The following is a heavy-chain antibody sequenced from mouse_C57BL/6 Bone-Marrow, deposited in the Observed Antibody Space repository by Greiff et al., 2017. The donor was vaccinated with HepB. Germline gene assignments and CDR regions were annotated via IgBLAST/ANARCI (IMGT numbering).Heavy chain of an antibody. J-gene: IGHJ4*01. Sequence: QVQLQQPGAELVKPGASVKMSCKASGYTFTSYWITWVKQRPGQGLEWIGDIYPGSGSTNYNEKFKSKATLTVDTSSSTAYMQLSSLTSEDSAVYYSARRGFVPNYYYSSIPYYAMDYWGRGTSVTVSS. CDR3: ARRGFVPNYYYSSIPYYAMDY. V-gene: IGHV1-55*01. CDR1: GYTFTSYW. D-gene: IGHD1-1*01. CDR2: IYPGSGST.